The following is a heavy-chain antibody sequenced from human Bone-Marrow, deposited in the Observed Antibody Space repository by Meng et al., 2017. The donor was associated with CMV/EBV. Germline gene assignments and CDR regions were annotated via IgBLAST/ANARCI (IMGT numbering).Heavy chain of an antibody. CDR1: GFTFSNYW. J-gene: IGHJ6*02. D-gene: IGHD2-2*01. Sequence: GGSLRLSCAGSGFTFSNYWMSWVRQAPGKGLEWVANIKQDGNEKYYVDSVKGRFTISRDNAKNSLYLQMNSLRAEDTAVYYCAREYCSSTSCYNYYYGMDVWGPGTTVTVSS. CDR3: AREYCSSTSCYNYYYGMDV. CDR2: IKQDGNEK. V-gene: IGHV3-7*01.